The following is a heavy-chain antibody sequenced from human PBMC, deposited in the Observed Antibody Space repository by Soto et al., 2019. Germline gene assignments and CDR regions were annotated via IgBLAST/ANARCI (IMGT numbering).Heavy chain of an antibody. D-gene: IGHD2-2*01. J-gene: IGHJ4*02. CDR2: IYYSGST. CDR1: GGSISSGDYY. V-gene: IGHV4-30-4*01. Sequence: PSETLSLTCTVSGGSISSGDYYWSWIRQPPGKGLEWIGYIYYSGSTYYNPSLKSRVTISVDTSKNQFSLKLTSVTAADTAVYYCARGRTSGTLFDYWGQGTLVTVSS. CDR3: ARGRTSGTLFDY.